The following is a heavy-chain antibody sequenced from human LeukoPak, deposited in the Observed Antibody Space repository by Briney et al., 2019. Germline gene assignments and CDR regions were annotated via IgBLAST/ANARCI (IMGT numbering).Heavy chain of an antibody. CDR3: AKVITPPGHYFDY. D-gene: IGHD1-14*01. J-gene: IGHJ4*02. Sequence: GGSLRLSCAASGFTFSSYWMSWVRQAPGKGLEWVANIKQDGSEKYYVDSVKGRFTISRDNSKNTLYLQMNSLRAEDTAVYYCAKVITPPGHYFDYWGQGTLVTVPS. CDR2: IKQDGSEK. V-gene: IGHV3-7*03. CDR1: GFTFSSYW.